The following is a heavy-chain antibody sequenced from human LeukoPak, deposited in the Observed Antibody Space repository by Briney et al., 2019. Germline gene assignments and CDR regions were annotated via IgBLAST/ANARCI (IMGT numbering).Heavy chain of an antibody. D-gene: IGHD6-19*01. J-gene: IGHJ6*02. CDR3: ARWVVAGTHYCYYGMDV. Sequence: ASVKVSCKASGYTFTSYYMHWVRQAPGQGLEWMGWINTNTGNPTYAQGFTGRFVFSLDTSVSTAYLQISSLKAEDTAVYYCARWVVAGTHYCYYGMDVWGQGTTVTVSS. V-gene: IGHV7-4-1*02. CDR1: GYTFTSYY. CDR2: INTNTGNP.